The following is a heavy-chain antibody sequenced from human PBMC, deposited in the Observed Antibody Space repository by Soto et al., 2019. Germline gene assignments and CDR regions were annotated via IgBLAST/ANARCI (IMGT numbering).Heavy chain of an antibody. CDR3: ARQQTGTTATGFDY. CDR2: IYYSGST. J-gene: IGHJ4*02. Sequence: SETLSLTCTVSGGSISSSSYYWGWIRQPPGKGLEWIGSIYYSGSTYYNPSLKSRVTISVDTSKNQFSLKLSSVTAADTAVYYCARQQTGTTATGFDYWGQGTLVTVSS. V-gene: IGHV4-39*01. CDR1: GGSISSSSYY. D-gene: IGHD1-7*01.